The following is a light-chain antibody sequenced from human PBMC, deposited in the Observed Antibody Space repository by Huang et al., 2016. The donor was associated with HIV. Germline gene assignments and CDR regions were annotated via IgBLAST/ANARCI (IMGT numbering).Light chain of an antibody. CDR1: QGIGNS. CDR2: ETF. J-gene: IGKJ2*01. CDR3: QQYHEWPRT. V-gene: IGKV3-15*01. Sequence: ESVLTQSPGTLSVSPGERATLSCRTSQGIGNSLAWYQLKPGQAPRLLNYETFIRASDIPARCSGGGSEMDFTLTISGLQSEDSAVYYCQQYHEWPRTFGQGTKVEIK.